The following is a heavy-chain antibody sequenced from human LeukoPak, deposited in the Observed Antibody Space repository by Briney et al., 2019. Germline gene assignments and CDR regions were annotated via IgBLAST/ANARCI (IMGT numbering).Heavy chain of an antibody. J-gene: IGHJ3*02. CDR2: IHYSGST. CDR3: ARDSPFEWAIFGDSFDI. D-gene: IGHD3-3*01. V-gene: IGHV4-59*01. Sequence: SETLSLTCTVSGGSISDYYWSWIRQSPGKGLEWIAHIHYSGSTNYNSSLASRVTISMDTSKRQISLKLSSVTAADTAVYYCARDSPFEWAIFGDSFDIWGQGTVVAVSS. CDR1: GGSISDYY.